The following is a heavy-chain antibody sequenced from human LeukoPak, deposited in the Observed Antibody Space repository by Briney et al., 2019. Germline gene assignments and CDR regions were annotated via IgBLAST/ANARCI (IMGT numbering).Heavy chain of an antibody. CDR2: IYYSGST. Sequence: SETLSLTCTVSGGSISSSSYYWGWIRQPPGKGLEWIGSIYYSGSTYYNPSLKSRVTISVDTSKNQFSLKLSSVTAADTAVYYCARPLIASNRGDAFDIWGQGTMVTVPS. CDR1: GGSISSSSYY. V-gene: IGHV4-39*01. J-gene: IGHJ3*02. D-gene: IGHD6-13*01. CDR3: ARPLIASNRGDAFDI.